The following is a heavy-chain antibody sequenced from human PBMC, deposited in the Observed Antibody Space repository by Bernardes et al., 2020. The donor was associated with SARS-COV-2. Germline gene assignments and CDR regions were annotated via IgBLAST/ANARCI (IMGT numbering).Heavy chain of an antibody. CDR1: GFTFSSYG. CDR3: AKDQVGDYYDSSGLDWYFDL. Sequence: GGSLRLSCAASGFTFSSYGMHWVRQAPGKGLEWVAVISYDGSNKYYADSVKGRFTISRDNSKNTLYLQMNSLRAEDTAVYYCAKDQVGDYYDSSGLDWYFDLWGRGTLVTVSS. D-gene: IGHD3-22*01. V-gene: IGHV3-30*18. J-gene: IGHJ2*01. CDR2: ISYDGSNK.